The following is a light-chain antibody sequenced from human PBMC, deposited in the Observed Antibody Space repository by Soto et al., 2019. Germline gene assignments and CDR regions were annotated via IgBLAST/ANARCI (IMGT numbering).Light chain of an antibody. Sequence: QSVLTQPPSASGSPGQSVTISCTGTSGDIGCYDYVSWYQQHPGKAPKLMIYEVTKRPLGVPDRFSGSKSGNTASLTVSGLQAEDEADYYCSSYAGSNNPYVFGTGTKVTVL. CDR2: EVT. V-gene: IGLV2-8*01. CDR1: SGDIGCYDY. CDR3: SSYAGSNNPYV. J-gene: IGLJ1*01.